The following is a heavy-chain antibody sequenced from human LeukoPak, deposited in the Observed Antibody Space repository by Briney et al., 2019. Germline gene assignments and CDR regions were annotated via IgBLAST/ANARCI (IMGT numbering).Heavy chain of an antibody. D-gene: IGHD3-16*02. CDR1: GYTFTSYY. Sequence: ASVKVSCKASGYTFTSYYMHWVRQAPGQGLKWMGIINPSGGSTSYAQKFQGRVTMTRDTSTSTVYMELSSLRSEDTAVYYCARADAGSYYDYVWGSYRYTGLDYWGQGTLVTVSS. J-gene: IGHJ4*02. CDR2: INPSGGST. V-gene: IGHV1-46*01. CDR3: ARADAGSYYDYVWGSYRYTGLDY.